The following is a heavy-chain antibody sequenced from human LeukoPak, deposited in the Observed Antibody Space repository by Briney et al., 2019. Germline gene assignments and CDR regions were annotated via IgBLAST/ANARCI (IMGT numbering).Heavy chain of an antibody. J-gene: IGHJ4*02. Sequence: SETLSLTCTVSGGSINNYYWSWLRQPPGKGLEWIGYIHYSGSTNYNFSLKSRVTISVDTSKSQFSLKLSSVTAADTAVYYCARGAGWYEYWGQGTLDTVSS. CDR3: ARGAGWYEY. V-gene: IGHV4-59*01. D-gene: IGHD6-19*01. CDR1: GGSINNYY. CDR2: IHYSGST.